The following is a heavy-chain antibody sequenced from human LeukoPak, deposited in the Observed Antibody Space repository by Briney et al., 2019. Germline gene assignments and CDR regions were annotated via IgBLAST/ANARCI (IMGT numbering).Heavy chain of an antibody. J-gene: IGHJ4*02. CDR3: AKEQDTAMAIDY. Sequence: PGGSLRLSCAASGFTFSSYGMHWVRQAPGKGLEWVAFIRYDGSNKYSADSVKGRFTISRDNSKNTLYLQMNSLRAEDTAVYYCAKEQDTAMAIDYWGQGTLVTVSS. CDR2: IRYDGSNK. CDR1: GFTFSSYG. D-gene: IGHD5-18*01. V-gene: IGHV3-30*02.